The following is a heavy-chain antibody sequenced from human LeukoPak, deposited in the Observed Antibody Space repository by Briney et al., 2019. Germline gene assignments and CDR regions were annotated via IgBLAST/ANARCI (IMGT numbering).Heavy chain of an antibody. Sequence: GGSLRLSCVASGFTFSTYGMSWVRQAPGKGLEWVSAISGSGGSTYYADSVKGRLTISRDNSKNTLYLQMNSLRAEDTAVYYCAKDGGEYYDILTGYYPRLYYMDVWGKGTTVTVSS. D-gene: IGHD3-9*01. CDR1: GFTFSTYG. V-gene: IGHV3-23*01. J-gene: IGHJ6*03. CDR2: ISGSGGST. CDR3: AKDGGEYYDILTGYYPRLYYMDV.